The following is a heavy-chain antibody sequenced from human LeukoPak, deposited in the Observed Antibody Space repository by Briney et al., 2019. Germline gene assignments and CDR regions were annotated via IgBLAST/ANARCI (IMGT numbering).Heavy chain of an antibody. CDR1: GFTFSSYG. D-gene: IGHD3-3*02. Sequence: GGSLRLSCAASGFTFSSYGMSWVRQAPGKGLEWVSVIYSGGSTYYADSVKGRFTISRDNSKNTLYLQMNSLRAEDTAVYYCARSFSQQASINWGQGTLVTVSS. V-gene: IGHV3-66*01. J-gene: IGHJ4*02. CDR3: ARSFSQQASIN. CDR2: IYSGGST.